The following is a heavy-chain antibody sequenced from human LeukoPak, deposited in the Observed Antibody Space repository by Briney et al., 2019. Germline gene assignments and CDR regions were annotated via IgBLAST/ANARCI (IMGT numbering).Heavy chain of an antibody. CDR1: GGTFSSYA. J-gene: IGHJ3*02. Sequence: ASVKVSCKASGGTFSSYAISWVRQAPGQGLEWMGGIIPIFGTANYAQKFQGRVTITTDESTSSAYMELSSLRSEDTAVYYCARDREGVKNHLSTFWSGSDAFDIWGQGTMVTVSS. CDR3: ARDREGVKNHLSTFWSGSDAFDI. D-gene: IGHD3-3*01. CDR2: IIPIFGTA. V-gene: IGHV1-69*05.